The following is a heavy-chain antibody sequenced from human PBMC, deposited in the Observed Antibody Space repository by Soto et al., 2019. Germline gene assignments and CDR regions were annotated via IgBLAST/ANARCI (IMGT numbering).Heavy chain of an antibody. J-gene: IGHJ4*02. V-gene: IGHV1-24*01. D-gene: IGHD2-15*01. CDR3: ATELFDCSGGSCYRGSSYYFDY. Sequence: ASVKVSCKVSGYTLTELSMHWVRQAPGKGXEWMGGFDPEDGETIYAQKCQGRVTMTEDTSTDTAYMELSSLRSEDTAVYYCATELFDCSGGSCYRGSSYYFDYWGQGTLVTVSS. CDR1: GYTLTELS. CDR2: FDPEDGET.